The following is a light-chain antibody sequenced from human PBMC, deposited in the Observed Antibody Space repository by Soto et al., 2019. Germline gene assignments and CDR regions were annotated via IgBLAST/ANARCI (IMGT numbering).Light chain of an antibody. CDR1: QSIRNW. CDR2: DGS. J-gene: IGKJ1*01. V-gene: IGKV1-5*01. Sequence: DIQMTQSPSTLSASVGDRVTITCRASQSIRNWLAWYQQIPGKAPKLLIYDGSNLESGVPSRFSGSGSGTQFTLTISSLQPDDFATYYCQLYHSYSWTFGQGTKVEIK. CDR3: QLYHSYSWT.